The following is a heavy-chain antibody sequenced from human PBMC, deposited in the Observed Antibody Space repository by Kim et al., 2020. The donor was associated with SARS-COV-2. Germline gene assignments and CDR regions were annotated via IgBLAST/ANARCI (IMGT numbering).Heavy chain of an antibody. J-gene: IGHJ3*02. CDR3: ARETTVTADAFDI. CDR1: GFIFSSYE. D-gene: IGHD4-17*01. CDR2: INSRGNTR. V-gene: IGHV3-48*03. Sequence: GGSLRLSCAASGFIFSSYEMNWVRQAPGKGLEWVADINSRGNTRYNTDSVKGRFTISGDNAKSSLYLQMNSLRAEDTAVYYCARETTVTADAFDIWGQGTLVTVSS.